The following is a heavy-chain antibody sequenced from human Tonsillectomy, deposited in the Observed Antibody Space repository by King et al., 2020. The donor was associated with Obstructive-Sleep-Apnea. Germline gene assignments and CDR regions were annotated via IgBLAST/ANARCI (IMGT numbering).Heavy chain of an antibody. J-gene: IGHJ4*02. CDR3: AKVFCRRGYSYGAVDY. Sequence: VQLVESGGGLVQPGGSLRLSCAASGFTFSSYAVSWVRQAPGKGLEWVSAISGSAGSTYYADSVKGRFTISRDNSKNTLYLQMNSLRAEDTAVYYCAKVFCRRGYSYGAVDYWGQGTLVTVFS. CDR1: GFTFSSYA. D-gene: IGHD5-18*01. V-gene: IGHV3-23*04. CDR2: ISGSAGST.